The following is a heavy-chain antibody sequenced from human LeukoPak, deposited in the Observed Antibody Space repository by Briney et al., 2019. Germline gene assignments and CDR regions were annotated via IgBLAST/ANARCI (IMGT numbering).Heavy chain of an antibody. J-gene: IGHJ6*03. D-gene: IGHD2-2*02. CDR2: IYYSGST. V-gene: IGHV4-30-4*08. Sequence: SETLSLTCTVSGGSISSGDYYWSWIRQPPGKGLEWIGYIYYSGSTYYNPSLKSRVTISVDTSKNQFSLKLSSVTAADTAVYYCARVRYCSSTSCYTYYYYMDVWGKGTTVTVPS. CDR3: ARVRYCSSTSCYTYYYYMDV. CDR1: GGSISSGDYY.